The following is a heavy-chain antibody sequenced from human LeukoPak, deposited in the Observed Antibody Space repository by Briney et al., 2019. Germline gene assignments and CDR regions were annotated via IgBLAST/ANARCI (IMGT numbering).Heavy chain of an antibody. J-gene: IGHJ4*02. V-gene: IGHV3-23*01. CDR2: ISGSGGST. D-gene: IGHD6-19*01. CDR3: AKDPGYSSYPAAIDY. CDR1: GFTFSSYA. Sequence: PGGSLRLSCAASGFTFSSYAMSWVRQAPGKGLEWVSAISGSGGSTYYADSVKGWFTISRDNSKNTLYLQMNSLRAEDTAVYYCAKDPGYSSYPAAIDYWGQGTLVTVSS.